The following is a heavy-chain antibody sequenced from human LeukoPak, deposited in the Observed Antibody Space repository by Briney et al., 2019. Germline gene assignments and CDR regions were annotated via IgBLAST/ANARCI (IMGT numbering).Heavy chain of an antibody. D-gene: IGHD4-11*01. CDR1: GFTFSSYG. CDR2: IWYDGSNK. Sequence: GGSLRLSCAASGFTFSSYGMHWVRQAPGKGLEWVAVIWYDGSNKYYADSVKGRFTISRDNSKNTLYLQMNSLRAEDTAVYYCARDLPTAAFYFDYWGQGTLVTVSS. CDR3: ARDLPTAAFYFDY. J-gene: IGHJ4*02. V-gene: IGHV3-33*01.